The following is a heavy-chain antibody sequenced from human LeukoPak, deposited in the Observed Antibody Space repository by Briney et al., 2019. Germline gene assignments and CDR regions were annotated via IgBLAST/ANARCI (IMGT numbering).Heavy chain of an antibody. D-gene: IGHD4-23*01. CDR2: ITNGAAGT. CDR1: GFTFSNYA. Sequence: GGSLRPSCAASGFTFSNYAMTWVRQAPGQGLEWVSTITNGAAGTFYADSVKGRFTISGDNSKNTVYLQMNSLRAEDTAVYYCAQAVESGGLFDYWGQGTLVTVSS. CDR3: AQAVESGGLFDY. J-gene: IGHJ4*02. V-gene: IGHV3-23*01.